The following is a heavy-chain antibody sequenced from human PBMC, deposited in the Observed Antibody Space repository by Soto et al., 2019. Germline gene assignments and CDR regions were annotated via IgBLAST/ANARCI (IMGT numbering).Heavy chain of an antibody. CDR1: GFTFSNYA. Sequence: GGSLRLSCAASGFTFSNYAMSWVRQAPGKGLEWVSTISSSSSTIHYADSVKGRFTISRDNAKNSLYLQMNSLRAEDTAVYYCARHPERIAEIGWFDPWGQGTLVTVS. D-gene: IGHD6-13*01. CDR2: ISSSSSTI. J-gene: IGHJ5*02. V-gene: IGHV3-48*01. CDR3: ARHPERIAEIGWFDP.